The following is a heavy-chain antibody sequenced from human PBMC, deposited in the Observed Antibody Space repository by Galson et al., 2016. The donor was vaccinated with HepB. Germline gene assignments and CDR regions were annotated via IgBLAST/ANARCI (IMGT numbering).Heavy chain of an antibody. CDR1: EFTFTNAW. CDR2: IKSKTQGGTT. J-gene: IGHJ4*02. Sequence: SLRLSCAASEFTFTNAWMIWVRQAPGKGLEWIGRIKSKTQGGTTDYAAAVKGRFIISRDDSTDTLYLQMNSLKTEDTGVYYCSTGVYVTGTNDCWGQGTLVTVSS. D-gene: IGHD1-7*01. V-gene: IGHV3-15*01. CDR3: STGVYVTGTNDC.